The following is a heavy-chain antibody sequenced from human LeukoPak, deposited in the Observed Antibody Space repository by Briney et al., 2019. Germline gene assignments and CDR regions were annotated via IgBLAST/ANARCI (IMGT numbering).Heavy chain of an antibody. CDR3: ARKGSPYYYGMDV. Sequence: PGGSLRLSCAASGFTFSSYAMSWVRQAPGKGLEWVSAISGSGGSTYYADSVKGRFTISRDNSKNTLYLQMNSLRAEDTAVYYCARKGSPYYYGMDVWGQGTTVTVSS. V-gene: IGHV3-23*01. CDR2: ISGSGGST. J-gene: IGHJ6*02. CDR1: GFTFSSYA.